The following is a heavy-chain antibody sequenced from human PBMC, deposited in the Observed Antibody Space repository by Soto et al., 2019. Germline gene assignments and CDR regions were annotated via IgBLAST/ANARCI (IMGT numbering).Heavy chain of an antibody. D-gene: IGHD3-22*01. CDR2: MYSSGNT. J-gene: IGHJ5*02. V-gene: IGHV4-39*01. CDR3: ARQPYDSRGYYYGT. Sequence: QLRLQESGPGLVKPSETLSLTCTVSGGSIGSSTYYWGWIRQPPGKGLEWIGSMYSSGNTYYNPSHKSRVTVSVDTSKNHFSLKLSSVTAADTAVYYCARQPYDSRGYYYGTWGQGTLVTVSS. CDR1: GGSIGSSTYY.